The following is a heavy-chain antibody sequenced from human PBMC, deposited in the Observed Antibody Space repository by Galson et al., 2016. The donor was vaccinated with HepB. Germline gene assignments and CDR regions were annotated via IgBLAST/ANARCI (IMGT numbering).Heavy chain of an antibody. J-gene: IGHJ6*02. V-gene: IGHV4-61*01. Sequence: ETLSLTCTVSGGSVSSGIYYWSWIRQPPGKGLEWIGHIYYTGSTNYNSSLKSRVTISTDRSKNQFSLKLSAVTAADTALYYCARDRRYDFSSGNPRYGMDVWGQGATVIVSS. CDR3: ARDRRYDFSSGNPRYGMDV. CDR1: GGSVSSGIYY. D-gene: IGHD3-3*01. CDR2: IYYTGST.